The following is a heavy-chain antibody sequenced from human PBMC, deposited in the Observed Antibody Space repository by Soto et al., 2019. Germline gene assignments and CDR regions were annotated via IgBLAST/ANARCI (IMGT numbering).Heavy chain of an antibody. J-gene: IGHJ4*02. CDR2: IYDSQNT. CDR1: GGSVRSVGYY. CDR3: ARASPFVTFDY. Sequence: TLSLTCTVSGGSVRSVGYYLSWIRHLPGKGLEWIAYIYDSQNTYYNPSLASRVSISVDASENQFSLRLASVTAADTAVYFCARASPFVTFDYWGQGALVTVSS. D-gene: IGHD2-21*02. V-gene: IGHV4-31*03.